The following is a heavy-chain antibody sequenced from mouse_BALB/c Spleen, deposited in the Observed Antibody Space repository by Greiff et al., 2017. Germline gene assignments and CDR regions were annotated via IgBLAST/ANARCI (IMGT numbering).Heavy chain of an antibody. CDR3: TRQVEAWFAY. CDR2: IYPGSGST. V-gene: IGHV1S22*01. J-gene: IGHJ3*01. D-gene: IGHD1-1*01. Sequence: LQQPGSELVRPGASVKLSCKASGYTFTSYWMHWVKQRPGQGLEWIGNIYPGSGSTNYDEKFKSEATLTVDTSSSTAYMQLSSLTSEDSAVYACTRQVEAWFAYWGQGTLVTVSA. CDR1: GYTFTSYW.